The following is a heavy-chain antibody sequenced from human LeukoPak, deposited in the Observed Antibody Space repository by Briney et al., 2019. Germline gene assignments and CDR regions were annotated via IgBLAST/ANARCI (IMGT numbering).Heavy chain of an antibody. D-gene: IGHD6-19*01. CDR1: GFTFSSYA. J-gene: IGHJ1*01. CDR2: ISGNGGST. Sequence: GGSLRLSCAASGFTFSSYAMNWVRQAPGKGLEWVSAISGNGGSTYYADSVKGRFTISRDNSKNTLYLQMNSLRAEDTAVYYCAKEATWAVEAPYFQHWGQGTRVTVSS. CDR3: AKEATWAVEAPYFQH. V-gene: IGHV3-23*01.